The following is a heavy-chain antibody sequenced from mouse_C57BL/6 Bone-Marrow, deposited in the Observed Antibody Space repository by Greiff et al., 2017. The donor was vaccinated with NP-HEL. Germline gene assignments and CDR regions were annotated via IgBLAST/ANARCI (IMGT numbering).Heavy chain of an antibody. V-gene: IGHV1-64*01. CDR3: ARWNPIYYGNPAWFAY. Sequence: VQLQQSGAELVKPGASVKLSCKASGYTFTSYWMHWVKQRPGQGLEWIGMIHPNSGSTNYNEKFKSKATLTVDKSSSTAYMQLSSLTSEDSAVYYCARWNPIYYGNPAWFAYWGQGTLVTVSA. CDR2: IHPNSGST. CDR1: GYTFTSYW. J-gene: IGHJ3*01. D-gene: IGHD2-1*01.